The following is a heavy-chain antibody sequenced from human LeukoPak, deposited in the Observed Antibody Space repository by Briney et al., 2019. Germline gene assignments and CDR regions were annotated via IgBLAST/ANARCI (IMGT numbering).Heavy chain of an antibody. CDR3: ALAFSGYDRWFPEPPDQ. D-gene: IGHD5-12*01. CDR2: IITNLAST. Sequence: VASVKVSCKASGSAFSGYTITWVRQAPGQGLEWVGGIITNLASTSYAQKFQGRVTISADDSTSTAYMQLRSLTSEDTAFYYCALAFSGYDRWFPEPPDQWGQGTLVTVSS. J-gene: IGHJ4*02. V-gene: IGHV1-69*13. CDR1: GSAFSGYT.